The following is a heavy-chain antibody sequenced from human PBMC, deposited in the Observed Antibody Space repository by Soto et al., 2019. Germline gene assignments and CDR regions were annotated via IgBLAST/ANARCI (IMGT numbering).Heavy chain of an antibody. J-gene: IGHJ5*02. D-gene: IGHD2-2*01. CDR1: RYTFTSYY. Sequence: QVQLVQSGAEVKKPGASVKVSCKASRYTFTSYYMHWVRQAPGQGLEWMGIINPSGGSTSYAQKFQGRVTMTRDTSTSTVYMELSSLRSEDTAVYYCARDRDVVVPAAITSGFDPWGQGTLVTVSS. CDR2: INPSGGST. V-gene: IGHV1-46*01. CDR3: ARDRDVVVPAAITSGFDP.